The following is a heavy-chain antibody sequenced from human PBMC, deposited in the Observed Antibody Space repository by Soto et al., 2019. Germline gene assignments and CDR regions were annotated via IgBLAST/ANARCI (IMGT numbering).Heavy chain of an antibody. J-gene: IGHJ6*02. CDR3: ARQGWNGYYYYGMDV. Sequence: GEALKISCKGSGYSFTSYWIGWVRQIPGKGLEWMGIIYPGDSDTRYSPSFQGQVTISADKSISTAYLQWSSLKASDTAMYYCARQGWNGYYYYGMDVWGQGTTVTVSS. CDR1: GYSFTSYW. CDR2: IYPGDSDT. D-gene: IGHD1-1*01. V-gene: IGHV5-51*01.